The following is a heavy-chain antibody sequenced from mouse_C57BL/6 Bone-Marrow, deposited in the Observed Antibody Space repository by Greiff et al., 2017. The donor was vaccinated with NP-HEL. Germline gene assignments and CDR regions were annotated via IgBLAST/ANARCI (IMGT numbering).Heavy chain of an antibody. Sequence: VQLQQPGAELVKPGASVKLSCKASGYTFTSYWMQWVKQRPGQGLEWIGEIDPSDSYTNYNQKFKGKATLTVDTSSSTAYMQLSSLTSEDAAVYCCAREDYYGSSDVFFAYWGQGTLVTVSA. D-gene: IGHD1-1*01. CDR2: IDPSDSYT. J-gene: IGHJ3*01. CDR1: GYTFTSYW. V-gene: IGHV1-50*01. CDR3: AREDYYGSSDVFFAY.